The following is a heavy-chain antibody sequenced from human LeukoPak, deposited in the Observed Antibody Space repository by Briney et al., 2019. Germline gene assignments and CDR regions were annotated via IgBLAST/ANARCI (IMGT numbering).Heavy chain of an antibody. Sequence: ASVKVSCKASGYTFTMYYVHWVRQAPGQVLEWMGVIDPTDGATTNAQRFQGRVTMTRDMSTTTVYMDLRSLRSEDTAVYFCAREQRGGRSANFVGLFASYYTYYYMDVWGRGTTVTVSS. CDR2: IDPTDGAT. J-gene: IGHJ6*03. CDR1: GYTFTMYY. V-gene: IGHV1-46*01. D-gene: IGHD3-10*01. CDR3: AREQRGGRSANFVGLFASYYTYYYMDV.